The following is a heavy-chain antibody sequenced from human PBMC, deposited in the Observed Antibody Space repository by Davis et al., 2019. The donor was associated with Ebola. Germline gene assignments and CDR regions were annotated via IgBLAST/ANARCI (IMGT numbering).Heavy chain of an antibody. J-gene: IGHJ5*02. CDR1: ACSFTRYY. V-gene: IGHV4-34*01. CDR2: INHSGNT. Sequence: MPSETLSLTCAVYACSFTRYYWSWIRQPPGKGLEWIGEINHSGNTNYNPSLKSRVTISVDTSKNQFSLKMSSVTAADTAVYYCARCIGSYCGWFDPWGQGTLVTVSA. CDR3: ARCIGSYCGWFDP. D-gene: IGHD1-26*01.